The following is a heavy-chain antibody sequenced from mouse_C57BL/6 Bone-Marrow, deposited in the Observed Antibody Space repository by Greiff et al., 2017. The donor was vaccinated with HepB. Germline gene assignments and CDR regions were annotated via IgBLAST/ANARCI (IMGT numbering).Heavy chain of an antibody. CDR1: GFTFSSYT. J-gene: IGHJ2*01. CDR3: AGDSSYFFDY. Sequence: EVQVVESGGGLVKPGGSLKLSCAASGFTFSSYTMSWVRQTPEKRLEWVATISGGGGNTYYPDSVKGRFTISRDNARNTLYLQMSSLRSEDTALYYCAGDSSYFFDYWGQGTTLTVSS. CDR2: ISGGGGNT. D-gene: IGHD1-1*01. V-gene: IGHV5-9*01.